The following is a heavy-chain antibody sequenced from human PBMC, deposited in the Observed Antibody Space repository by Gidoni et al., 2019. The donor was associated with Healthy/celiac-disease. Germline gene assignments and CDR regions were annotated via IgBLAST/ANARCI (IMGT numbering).Heavy chain of an antibody. V-gene: IGHV4-59*01. J-gene: IGHJ4*02. CDR1: GGSISIYS. CDR2: IYYSVST. D-gene: IGHD2-2*02. Sequence: QVQLQESGPGLVKPSETLSLTCTVSGGSISIYSWSWIRQPPGKGLEWIGYIYYSVSTNYNPSLKSRVTISVDTSKNQSSLTLCSVTAADTSVYYCARNQLLYTLVGSSDPKYYLDYWGQGTLVTVSS. CDR3: ARNQLLYTLVGSSDPKYYLDY.